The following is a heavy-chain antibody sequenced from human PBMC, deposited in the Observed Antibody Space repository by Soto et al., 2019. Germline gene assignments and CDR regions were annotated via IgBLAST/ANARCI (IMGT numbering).Heavy chain of an antibody. CDR3: AGHYRVFGVVIPQAFDY. CDR2: IYYSGST. Sequence: QLQLQESGPGLVKPSETLSLTCTVSGGSISSSSYYWGWIRQPPGKGLEWIGSIYYSGSTYYNPSLMRRVTISVDTSKNLFSMKLSSVAAADTAVYYCAGHYRVFGVVIPQAFDYWGQGTLVTVSS. V-gene: IGHV4-39*01. CDR1: GGSISSSSYY. J-gene: IGHJ4*02. D-gene: IGHD3-3*01.